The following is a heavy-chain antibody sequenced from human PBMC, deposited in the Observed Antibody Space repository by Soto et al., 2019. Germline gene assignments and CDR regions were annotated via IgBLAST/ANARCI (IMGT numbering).Heavy chain of an antibody. Sequence: ASVKVSCKASGYTFTGYYMHWVRQAPGQGLEWMGWINPNSGGTNYAQKFQGWVTMTRDTSISTAYMELSRLRSDDTAVYYCARESSQAGSWFDPWGQGTLVTVSS. J-gene: IGHJ5*02. CDR2: INPNSGGT. CDR3: ARESSQAGSWFDP. D-gene: IGHD6-13*01. V-gene: IGHV1-2*04. CDR1: GYTFTGYY.